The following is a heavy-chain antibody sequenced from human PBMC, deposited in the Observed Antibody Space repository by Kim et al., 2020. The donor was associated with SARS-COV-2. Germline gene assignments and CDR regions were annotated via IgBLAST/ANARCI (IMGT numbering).Heavy chain of an antibody. CDR1: GFTFSSFA. CDR3: AKGECSSSNCYTTDH. Sequence: GGSLRLSCATSGFTFSSFAMNWVRLAPGKGPQLVSVISGGGGDTNYADSVKGRFTISRDNSKNTLYLQMNSLRVEDTAVYYCAKGECSSSNCYTTDHWG. D-gene: IGHD2-2*01. CDR2: ISGGGGDT. V-gene: IGHV3-23*01. J-gene: IGHJ4*01.